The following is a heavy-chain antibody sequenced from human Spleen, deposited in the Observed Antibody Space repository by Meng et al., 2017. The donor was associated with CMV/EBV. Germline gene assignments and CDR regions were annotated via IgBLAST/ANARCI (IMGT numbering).Heavy chain of an antibody. CDR2: IIPIIGIP. CDR3: ARDIAAAQYYFDY. V-gene: IGHV1-69*10. J-gene: IGHJ4*02. Sequence: SVKVSCKASGGTFGSYAISWVRQAPGQGLEWMGGIIPIIGIPNYAQNFQGRVTITADKSTSTAYVELSSLRSEDTAVYYCARDIAAAQYYFDYWGQGTLVTVSS. CDR1: GGTFGSYA. D-gene: IGHD6-13*01.